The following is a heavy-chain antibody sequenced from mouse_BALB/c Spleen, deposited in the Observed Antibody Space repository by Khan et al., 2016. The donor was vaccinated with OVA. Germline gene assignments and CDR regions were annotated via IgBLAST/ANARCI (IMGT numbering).Heavy chain of an antibody. Sequence: LGQSGAELVKPGASVRISCKASDYTFTSYYIHWVKQRPGQGLEWIGWIYPGNINNNYTERVKGKATLSADKSSSTPYMHLSSLTSEDCAVYFCARGGYEAFAYWGQGTLVTVSA. CDR3: ARGGYEAFAY. CDR1: DYTFTSYY. D-gene: IGHD2-2*01. J-gene: IGHJ3*01. CDR2: IYPGNINN. V-gene: IGHV1S56*01.